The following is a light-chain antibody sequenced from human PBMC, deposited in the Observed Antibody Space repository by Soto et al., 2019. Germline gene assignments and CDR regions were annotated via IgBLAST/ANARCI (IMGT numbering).Light chain of an antibody. J-gene: IGKJ2*01. CDR3: QKYNGAPYT. Sequence: EVVLTQSPAILSLSPGESGTLSCRASQNIGSYLVWYQQRPGQAPRLLFYDASVRATGIPARFNGSGSGTEFTLTTSSLRPEDFATYYCQKYNGAPYTCGQGTKLEIK. CDR2: DAS. V-gene: IGKV3-11*01. CDR1: QNIGSY.